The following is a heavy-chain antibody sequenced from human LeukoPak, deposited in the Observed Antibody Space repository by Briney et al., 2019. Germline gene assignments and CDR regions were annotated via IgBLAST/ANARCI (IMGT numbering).Heavy chain of an antibody. V-gene: IGHV3-66*01. J-gene: IGHJ4*02. CDR2: IYSGGST. Sequence: GGSLRLSCAASGFTVSSNYMSWVRQAPGKGLEWVSVIYSGGSTYYADSVKGRFTISRDNSKNTLYLQMNSPRAEDTAVYYCAKAEEHTGDIVVVPAAMSLDYWGQGTLVTVSS. CDR1: GFTVSSNY. CDR3: AKAEEHTGDIVVVPAAMSLDY. D-gene: IGHD2-2*01.